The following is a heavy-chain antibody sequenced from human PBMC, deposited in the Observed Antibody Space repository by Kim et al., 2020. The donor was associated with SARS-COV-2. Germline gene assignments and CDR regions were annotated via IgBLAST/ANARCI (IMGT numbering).Heavy chain of an antibody. D-gene: IGHD6-13*01. CDR3: ARDQGYSSSWGAFDI. J-gene: IGHJ3*02. Sequence: PSLKSRVTISVDTSKNQFSLKRSSVTAADTAVYYCARDQGYSSSWGAFDIWGQGTMVTVSS. V-gene: IGHV4-30-2*05.